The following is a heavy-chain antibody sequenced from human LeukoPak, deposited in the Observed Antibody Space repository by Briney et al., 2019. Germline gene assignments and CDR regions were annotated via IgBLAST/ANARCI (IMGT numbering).Heavy chain of an antibody. V-gene: IGHV3-48*02. J-gene: IGHJ4*02. D-gene: IGHD5-12*01. CDR1: EFTFSSYS. CDR3: AKGGATICDN. CDR2: ITASGTAM. Sequence: GGSLRLPCAASEFTFSSYSMNWVRQAPGKGLEWVSHITASGTAMFYADSVKGRFTISRDNAKNSLYLQMNSLRDEDTAVYYCAKGGATICDNWGQGTLVTVSS.